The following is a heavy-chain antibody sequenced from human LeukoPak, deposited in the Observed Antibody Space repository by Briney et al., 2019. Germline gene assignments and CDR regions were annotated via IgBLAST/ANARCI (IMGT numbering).Heavy chain of an antibody. V-gene: IGHV3-33*01. J-gene: IGHJ4*02. D-gene: IGHD6-13*01. CDR3: ARDREAAADLGY. CDR1: GFSISNYG. Sequence: GGSLRLSCAASGFSISNYGMHWVRQAPGKGLELEAIIWNDGSNEYYADSVKGRFTISRDNSKNTLYLQMNSLRVEDTAVYYCARDREAAADLGYWGQGTLVTVSS. CDR2: IWNDGSNE.